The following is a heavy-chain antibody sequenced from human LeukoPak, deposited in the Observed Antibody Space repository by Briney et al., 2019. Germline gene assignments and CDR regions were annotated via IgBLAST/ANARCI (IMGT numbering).Heavy chain of an antibody. CDR2: ISWNSGSI. V-gene: IGHV3-9*03. CDR1: GFTFDDYA. Sequence: GRSLRLSCAASGFTFDDYAMHWVRQAPGKGLEWVSGISWNSGSICYADSLKGRFTISRDNAKNSLYLQMNSLRAEDMALYYCAKGRFLEWLPNNWFDPWGQGTLVTVSS. D-gene: IGHD3-3*01. CDR3: AKGRFLEWLPNNWFDP. J-gene: IGHJ5*02.